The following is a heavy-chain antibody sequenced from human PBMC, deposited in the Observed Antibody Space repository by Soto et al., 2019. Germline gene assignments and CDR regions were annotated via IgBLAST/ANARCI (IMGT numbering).Heavy chain of an antibody. CDR2: VNPNSGYT. Sequence: ASVKVSCKASGYTFTNYDITWVRQAAGQGLEWVGWVNPNSGYTAYAQKFVGRVTMTRNTPLRTAYMELSSLTSGDTAVYYCARGYSYGWNDYCGRRTLVAVCS. J-gene: IGHJ4*02. CDR3: ARGYSYGWNDY. V-gene: IGHV1-8*01. D-gene: IGHD5-18*01. CDR1: GYTFTNYD.